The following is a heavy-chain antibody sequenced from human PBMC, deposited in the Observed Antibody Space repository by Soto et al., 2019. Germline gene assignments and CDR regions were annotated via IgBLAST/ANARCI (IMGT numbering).Heavy chain of an antibody. Sequence: SETLSLTCAVYGGSFSGYYWSWIRQPPGKGLEWIGEINHSGSTNYNPSLKSRVTISVDTSKNQFSLKLSSVTAADTAVYYCARGHIIAAAGYYYYGMDVWGQGTTVTVSS. V-gene: IGHV4-34*01. CDR2: INHSGST. D-gene: IGHD6-13*01. CDR1: GGSFSGYY. CDR3: ARGHIIAAAGYYYYGMDV. J-gene: IGHJ6*02.